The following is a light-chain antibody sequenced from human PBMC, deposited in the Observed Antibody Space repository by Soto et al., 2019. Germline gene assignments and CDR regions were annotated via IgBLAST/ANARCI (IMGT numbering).Light chain of an antibody. V-gene: IGKV3-20*01. Sequence: IVLTQSPGTLSLSPGERTTLSCRASQSISRYLAWYQQKPGQGPRLLIYGASSRATGTPDRFSGSGSGTDFTLTINSLEPEEFALYYCQQYGSSPPTFGQGTKVEI. J-gene: IGKJ1*01. CDR1: QSISRY. CDR2: GAS. CDR3: QQYGSSPPT.